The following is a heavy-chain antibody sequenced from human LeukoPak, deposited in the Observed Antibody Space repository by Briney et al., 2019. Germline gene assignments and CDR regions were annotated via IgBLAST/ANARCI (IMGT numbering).Heavy chain of an antibody. J-gene: IGHJ6*03. CDR1: GGSISIYY. V-gene: IGHV4-59*01. CDR2: IYYSGST. Sequence: SETLSLTGTVSGGSISIYYWSWIRQPPGKGLEWMGYIYYSGSTNYNPSLKSRVTISVDTSKNQFSLQLSSVTAADTAVYYCARGHRGGGSYSYYYYYMDVWGKGTTVTVSS. CDR3: ARGHRGGGSYSYYYYYMDV. D-gene: IGHD1-26*01.